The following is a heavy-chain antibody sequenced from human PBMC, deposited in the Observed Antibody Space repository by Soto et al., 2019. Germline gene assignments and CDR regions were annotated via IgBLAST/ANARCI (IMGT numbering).Heavy chain of an antibody. Sequence: SETLSLTCTVSGVSISGSRYYWGWIRQPPGRGLEWIGNIYYSCSTYYTPALKSRVTLSVDTSKNQFSLNLNSVTAADTAVYYCARGGIPPSGYGIAYAMDVWGQGTTVTVSS. CDR2: IYYSCST. CDR1: GVSISGSRYY. V-gene: IGHV4-39*01. D-gene: IGHD1-26*01. CDR3: ARGGIPPSGYGIAYAMDV. J-gene: IGHJ6*02.